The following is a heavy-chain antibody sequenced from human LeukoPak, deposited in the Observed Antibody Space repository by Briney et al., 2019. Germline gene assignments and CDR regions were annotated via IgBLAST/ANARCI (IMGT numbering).Heavy chain of an antibody. D-gene: IGHD3-9*01. V-gene: IGHV3-23*01. CDR2: ISGSGGST. CDR1: GFTFGNYA. CDR3: ARFLLRYYYFQV. Sequence: GGSLRLSCSASGFTFGNYAMSWVRQAPGKGLEWVSTISGSGGSTYYADSVKGRFTISRDNSKNTLYLQMNSLRAEDTAVYYCARFLLRYYYFQVWGQGALVTVSS. J-gene: IGHJ1*01.